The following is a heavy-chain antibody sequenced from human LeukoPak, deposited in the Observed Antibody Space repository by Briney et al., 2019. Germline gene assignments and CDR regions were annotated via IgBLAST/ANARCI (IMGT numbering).Heavy chain of an antibody. J-gene: IGHJ5*02. CDR3: ARAADTAMDNWFDL. V-gene: IGHV4-4*02. CDR1: GGSISSSNW. CDR2: IYHSGST. D-gene: IGHD5-18*01. Sequence: PSETLSLTCAVSGGSISSSNWWSWVRQPPGKGLEWIGEIYHSGSTNYNPSLKSRVTISVDKSKNQFSLKLSSVTAADTAVYYCARAADTAMDNWFDLWGQGTLVTVSS.